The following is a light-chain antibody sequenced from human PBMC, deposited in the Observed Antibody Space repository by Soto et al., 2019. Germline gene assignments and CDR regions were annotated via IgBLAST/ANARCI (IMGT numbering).Light chain of an antibody. V-gene: IGKV1-33*01. Sequence: DIHMTPSPSSLSASVGDRVTITCQASQDIYNYLNWYQQRPGKAPKLLIYDVSNLGEGVPSRFSGGGFGTDFTLTITSLQPEDIATYYCQQYHDVPPTFCPGTNLEIK. CDR2: DVS. CDR1: QDIYNY. J-gene: IGKJ2*01. CDR3: QQYHDVPPT.